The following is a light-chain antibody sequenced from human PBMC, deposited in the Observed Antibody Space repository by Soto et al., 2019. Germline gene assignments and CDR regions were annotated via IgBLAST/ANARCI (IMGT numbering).Light chain of an antibody. J-gene: IGLJ2*01. CDR1: SSDVGGYKY. CDR2: DVS. Sequence: QSALTQPASVSGSPGQSITISCTGTSSDVGGYKYVSWYQQHPGKVPKLRIFDVSYRSSGVSDRFSGSKSGNTASLTISGLQDDDEADYYCSSYRGSLRLEFGGGTKVTVL. V-gene: IGLV2-14*03. CDR3: SSYRGSLRLE.